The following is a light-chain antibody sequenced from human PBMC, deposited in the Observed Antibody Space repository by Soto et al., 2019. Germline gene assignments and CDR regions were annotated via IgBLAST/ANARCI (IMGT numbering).Light chain of an antibody. CDR1: QSVSSNY. CDR2: GAS. V-gene: IGKV3-20*01. Sequence: EIVLTQSPGTLSLSPGERATLSCRASQSVSSNYLAWYQQKPGQAPRLLIYGASSRAAGIPDRFSGSGSGTDFTLTISRLEPEDFAVYYCQQYSRSPFTFGQVTKLEIK. J-gene: IGKJ2*01. CDR3: QQYSRSPFT.